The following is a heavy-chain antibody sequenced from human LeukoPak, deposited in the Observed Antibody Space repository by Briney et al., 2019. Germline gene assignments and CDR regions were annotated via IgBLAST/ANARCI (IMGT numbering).Heavy chain of an antibody. D-gene: IGHD2-15*01. V-gene: IGHV3-7*01. CDR2: IKQDGSEK. CDR3: ARERGLVVVAAAFDP. CDR1: GFTFSSYW. Sequence: GGSLRLSCAASGFTFSSYWMSWVRQAPGKGLEWVANIKQDGSEKYYVDSVKGRFTISRDNAKNSLYLQMNSLRAEDTAVYYCARERGLVVVAAAFDPWGQGTLVTVSS. J-gene: IGHJ5*02.